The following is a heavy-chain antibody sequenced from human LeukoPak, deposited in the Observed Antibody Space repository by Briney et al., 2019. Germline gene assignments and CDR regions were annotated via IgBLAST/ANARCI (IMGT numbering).Heavy chain of an antibody. V-gene: IGHV4-38-2*02. CDR1: GYSISSGYY. CDR2: IYHSGST. Sequence: SETLSLTCTVSGYSISSGYYWGWIRQRPGKGREWIGRIYHSGSTYYNPSLKSRVTISVDTSKNQFSLKLSSVTAADTAVYYCARGLFYSSGDYWGQGTLVTVSS. D-gene: IGHD6-25*01. J-gene: IGHJ4*02. CDR3: ARGLFYSSGDY.